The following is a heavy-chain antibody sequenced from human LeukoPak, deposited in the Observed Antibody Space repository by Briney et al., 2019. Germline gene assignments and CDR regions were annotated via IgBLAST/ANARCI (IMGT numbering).Heavy chain of an antibody. Sequence: SVKVSCKASGYTFTSYSISWVRQAPGQGLEWVGRIVPILGTANYAQNFQGRVTITADRSTTTAYMELSSLRSEDTAVYYCARVPQGSSWPYYFDYWGQGTLVTVSS. CDR3: ARVPQGSSWPYYFDY. V-gene: IGHV1-69*08. CDR1: GYTFTSYS. J-gene: IGHJ4*02. D-gene: IGHD6-13*01. CDR2: IVPILGTA.